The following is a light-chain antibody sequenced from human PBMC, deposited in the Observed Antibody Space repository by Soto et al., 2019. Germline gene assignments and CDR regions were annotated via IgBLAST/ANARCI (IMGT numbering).Light chain of an antibody. CDR1: QSVHTK. V-gene: IGKV3-15*01. J-gene: IGKJ1*01. Sequence: EILITQSPAPLSVSPGERATLSCRASQSVHTKVAWYQQKPGQPPRLLISGASTRAPDFPGRFSGDGSGPEFTLAISSVQSEDFAVYHCQQYTDWPWTFGQGTKVEVK. CDR3: QQYTDWPWT. CDR2: GAS.